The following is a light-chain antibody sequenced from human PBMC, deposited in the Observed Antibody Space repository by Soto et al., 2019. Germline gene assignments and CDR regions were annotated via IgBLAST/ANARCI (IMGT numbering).Light chain of an antibody. CDR1: QGISTY. V-gene: IGKV1-39*01. J-gene: IGKJ1*01. CDR2: AAS. CDR3: QQSYTTPRT. Sequence: DIQMTQSPSSLSASVGDRVTITCRASQGISTYLNWYHQKPGKAPKLLIYAASSLQSGVPSRFSGSGSETDFTLTISSLQPEDFATYSCQQSYTTPRTFGQGTKVDIK.